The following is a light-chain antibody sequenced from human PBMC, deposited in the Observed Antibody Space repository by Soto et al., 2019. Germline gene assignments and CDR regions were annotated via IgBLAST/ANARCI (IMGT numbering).Light chain of an antibody. V-gene: IGLV2-14*01. CDR1: SSDVGAYKY. CDR2: EVS. CDR3: QSYDMSLNNYV. J-gene: IGLJ1*01. Sequence: QSVLTQPASVSGSPGQSITISCTGTSSDVGAYKYVSWYQQHPGKAPKLVISEVSNRPSGVSYRFSGSKSGNTASLTISGLQAEDEAAYFCQSYDMSLNNYVFGTGTKVTVL.